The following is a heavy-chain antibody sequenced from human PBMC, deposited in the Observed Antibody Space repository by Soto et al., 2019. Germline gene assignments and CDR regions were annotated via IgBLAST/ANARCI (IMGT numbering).Heavy chain of an antibody. V-gene: IGHV3-30*18. D-gene: IGHD2-8*02. J-gene: IGHJ4*02. Sequence: PSGSLRSSCVDSRFSRSRFTMLWVRQVPGKGLEWLAVVTPDGSLYPYGDSVKGRFSISRDNSRKTLYLQMNSLRPEDTAVYYCVKDRSDTWSFDYWGQGT. CDR1: RFSRSRFT. CDR2: VTPDGSLY. CDR3: VKDRSDTWSFDY.